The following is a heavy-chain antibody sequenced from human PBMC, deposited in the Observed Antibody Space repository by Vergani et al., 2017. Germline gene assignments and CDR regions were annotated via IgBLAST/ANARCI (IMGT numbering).Heavy chain of an antibody. CDR2: IYYSGST. V-gene: IGHV4-31*03. CDR3: AREVGTEGFDY. J-gene: IGHJ4*02. Sequence: QVQLQESGPGLVKPSQTLYLPCTVSGDSLSRCGYYWNWIRQHPGKGLEWIGYIYYSGSTNYNSSLKSRVSMSVDTSKNQFSLRLSSVTAADTAVYYCAREVGTEGFDYWGQGTLVTVSS. D-gene: IGHD2-21*02. CDR1: GDSLSRCGYY.